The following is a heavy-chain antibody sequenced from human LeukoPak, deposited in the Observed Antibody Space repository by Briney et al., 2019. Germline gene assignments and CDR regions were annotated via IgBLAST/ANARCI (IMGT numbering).Heavy chain of an antibody. CDR1: GYTFIDYF. CDR3: VRAVSGTLGGAFDI. V-gene: IGHV1-2*02. D-gene: IGHD1-7*01. CDR2: INPNSGVT. Sequence: GASVKVSCKASGYTFIDYFIHWMRQTPGQGLEWLGWINPNSGVTRYAQKFQDRVTMTRDTAAYMELSSLKSDDTAVYYCVRAVSGTLGGAFDIGGQGTAVTVSS. J-gene: IGHJ3*02.